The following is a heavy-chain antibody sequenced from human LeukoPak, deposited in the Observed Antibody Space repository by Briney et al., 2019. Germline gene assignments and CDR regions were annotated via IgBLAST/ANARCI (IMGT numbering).Heavy chain of an antibody. CDR2: INHSGST. Sequence: PSETLSLTCAVYGGSFSGYYWSWIRQPPGKGLEWIGEINHSGSTNYNPSLKSRVTISVDTSKNQFSLKLSSVTAADTAVYYCARGDPRGYYGSGSYYNPKYNWFDPWGQGTLVTVSS. D-gene: IGHD3-10*01. CDR1: GGSFSGYY. J-gene: IGHJ5*02. V-gene: IGHV4-34*01. CDR3: ARGDPRGYYGSGSYYNPKYNWFDP.